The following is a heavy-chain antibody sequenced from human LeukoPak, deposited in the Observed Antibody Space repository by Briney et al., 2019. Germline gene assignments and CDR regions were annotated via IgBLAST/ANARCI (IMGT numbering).Heavy chain of an antibody. V-gene: IGHV4-34*01. Sequence: PSETLSLTCAVHGGSFRGYYWSWFRQPPGKGLEWIGEINHSGNTNYNPSLKSRVTISEDTSKNQFSLKLSSVTAADTAVYYCATRSQQMVLSWGQGTLVTVSS. CDR1: GGSFRGYY. CDR2: INHSGNT. CDR3: ATRSQQMVLS. J-gene: IGHJ5*02. D-gene: IGHD6-13*01.